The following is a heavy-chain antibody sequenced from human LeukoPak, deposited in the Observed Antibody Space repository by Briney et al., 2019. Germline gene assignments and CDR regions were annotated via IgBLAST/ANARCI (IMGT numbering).Heavy chain of an antibody. CDR3: ATDSSGRSTDFDY. CDR1: GYSFTSYW. V-gene: IGHV5-51*01. Sequence: GESLKISCKGSGYSFTSYWIGWVRQMPGKGLEWMGIMHPGDSDTRYSPSFQGQVTISADKSINTAYLQWSSLKASDTAMYYCATDSSGRSTDFDYWGQGTLVTVSS. CDR2: MHPGDSDT. D-gene: IGHD6-19*01. J-gene: IGHJ4*02.